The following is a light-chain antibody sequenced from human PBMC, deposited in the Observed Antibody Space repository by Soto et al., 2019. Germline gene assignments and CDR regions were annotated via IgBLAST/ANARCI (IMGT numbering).Light chain of an antibody. CDR3: MQALQTPRT. CDR2: LAS. Sequence: DIVLTQSPLSLPVTPGEPASISCRASQSLLESNGYNYLAWFLQKPGQSPQLLIYLASTRASGVADRFSGSGSGTDFTLKISRVEAEDAGVYYCMQALQTPRTCGGGTKVEI. CDR1: QSLLESNGYNY. J-gene: IGKJ4*01. V-gene: IGKV2-28*01.